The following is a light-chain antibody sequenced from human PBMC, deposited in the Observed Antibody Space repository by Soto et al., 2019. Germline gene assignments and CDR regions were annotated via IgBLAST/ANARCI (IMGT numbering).Light chain of an antibody. V-gene: IGLV4-69*01. CDR2: VTSDGSH. CDR1: SGHSDYA. Sequence: QAVVTQSPSASASPGASVKLTCTLSSGHSDYAIAWHQHQPEKGPRYLMKVTSDGSHTKGDGIPDRFSGSSSGADRYLTISSLRSDDEADYYCQAWGTGGVFGGGTKLTVL. J-gene: IGLJ3*02. CDR3: QAWGTGGV.